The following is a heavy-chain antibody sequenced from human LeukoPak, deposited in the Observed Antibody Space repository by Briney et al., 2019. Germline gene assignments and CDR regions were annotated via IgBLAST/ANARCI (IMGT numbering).Heavy chain of an antibody. CDR3: EKKANGLYFDF. CDR1: GFTFDVYA. J-gene: IGHJ4*02. D-gene: IGHD1-1*01. V-gene: IGHV3-43D*03. CDR2: ISWDGCST. Sequence: GGSLRLSCASSGFTFDVYAMLWVRHARGRGFEWVSLISWDGCSTFYADAVKGRFTIARDNSKDSLYLQMSSLRAEDSALYYCEKKANGLYFDFWGQGTLVTVSS.